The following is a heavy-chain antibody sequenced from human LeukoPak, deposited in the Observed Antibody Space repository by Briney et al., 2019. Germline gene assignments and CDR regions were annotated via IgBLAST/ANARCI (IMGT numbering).Heavy chain of an antibody. CDR3: ARDWGNRNWFDP. CDR1: GYTFTSYY. J-gene: IGHJ5*02. Sequence: ASVKVSCKASGYTFTSYYMHWVRQTPGQGLEWMGIINPSGGSTSYAQKFQGRVTMTRDTSTSTVYMELSSLRSEDTAVYYCARDWGNRNWFDPWGQGTLVTVSS. D-gene: IGHD3-16*01. V-gene: IGHV1-46*01. CDR2: INPSGGST.